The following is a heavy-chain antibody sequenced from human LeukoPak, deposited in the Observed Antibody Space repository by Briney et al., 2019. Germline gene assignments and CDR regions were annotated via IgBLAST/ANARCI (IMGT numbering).Heavy chain of an antibody. V-gene: IGHV1-3*01. CDR1: GYTFTSYA. J-gene: IGHJ4*02. Sequence: GASVKVSCKASGYTFTSYAMHWVRQAPGQRLEWMGWINAGNGNTKYSQKFQGRVTITTDESTSTAYMELSSLRSEDTAVYYCARGGELLSFLFDYWGQGTLVTVSS. D-gene: IGHD1-26*01. CDR3: ARGGELLSFLFDY. CDR2: INAGNGNT.